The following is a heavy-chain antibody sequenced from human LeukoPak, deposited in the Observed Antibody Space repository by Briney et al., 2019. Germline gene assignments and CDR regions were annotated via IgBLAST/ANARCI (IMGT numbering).Heavy chain of an antibody. J-gene: IGHJ4*02. CDR1: GGSISSGSYY. CDR3: ASRKLGNDY. V-gene: IGHV4-61*01. CDR2: IYYTGST. Sequence: SETLSLTCTVSGGSISSGSYYWSWIRQSPGKGLEWIGYIYYTGSTSYNPSLKSRVTISADTSKNEFSLKLNSVTAADTAVYYCASRKLGNDYWGQGTLVTVSS. D-gene: IGHD7-27*01.